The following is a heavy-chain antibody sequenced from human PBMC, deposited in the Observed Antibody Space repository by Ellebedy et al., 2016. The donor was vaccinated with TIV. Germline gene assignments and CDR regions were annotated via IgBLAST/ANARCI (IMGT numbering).Heavy chain of an antibody. J-gene: IGHJ4*02. V-gene: IGHV4-31*03. Sequence: MPSETLSLTCTVSGGSINSGGYYWSWMRQYPGKGLEWIGYIYYSGSTYYNPSLKSRVTISLDTSKNQFSLNLSSVTAAGTAVDYCARPTVAGKRGSVDSWGQGTLVTVSS. CDR3: ARPTVAGKRGSVDS. CDR2: IYYSGST. D-gene: IGHD6-19*01. CDR1: GGSINSGGYY.